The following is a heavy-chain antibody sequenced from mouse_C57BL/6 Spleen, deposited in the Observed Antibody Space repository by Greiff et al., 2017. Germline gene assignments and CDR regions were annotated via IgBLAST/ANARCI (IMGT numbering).Heavy chain of an antibody. V-gene: IGHV1-82*01. D-gene: IGHD2-3*01. CDR1: GYAFSSSW. CDR3: AREGGDGYYWYFDV. CDR2: IYPGDGDT. Sequence: VQLQQSGPELVKPGASVKISCKASGYAFSSSWMNWVQQRPGKGLEWIGRIYPGDGDTNYNGKFKGKATLTADKSSSTAYLQLSSLTSEDSAVYFCAREGGDGYYWYFDVWGTGTTVTVSS. J-gene: IGHJ1*03.